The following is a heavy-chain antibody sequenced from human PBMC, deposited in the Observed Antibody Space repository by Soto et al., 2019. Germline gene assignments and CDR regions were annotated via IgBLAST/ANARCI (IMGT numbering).Heavy chain of an antibody. CDR2: IYTSGST. D-gene: IGHD2-8*01. CDR1: GGSISSYY. J-gene: IGHJ6*02. V-gene: IGHV4-4*07. CDR3: ARAGLMVYARGGYYYGMDV. Sequence: KTSETLSLTCTVSGGSISSYYWSWIRQPAGKGLEWIGRIYTSGSTNYNPSLKSRVTMSVDTSKNQFSLKLSSVTAADTAVYYCARAGLMVYARGGYYYGMDVWGQGTTVTVSS.